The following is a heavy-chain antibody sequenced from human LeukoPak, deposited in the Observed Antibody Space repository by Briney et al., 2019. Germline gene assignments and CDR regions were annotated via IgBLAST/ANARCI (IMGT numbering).Heavy chain of an antibody. V-gene: IGHV1-69*13. D-gene: IGHD5-24*01. CDR3: ARGRNIEMTTMSGGSDY. CDR1: GGTFSSYA. Sequence: SVKVSCKASGGTFSSYAISWVRQAPGQGLEWMGGIIPIFGTANYAQKFRGRVTITADESTSTAYMDLSDLRSDDTAVYYCARGRNIEMTTMSGGSDYWGQGTLVTVSS. CDR2: IIPIFGTA. J-gene: IGHJ4*02.